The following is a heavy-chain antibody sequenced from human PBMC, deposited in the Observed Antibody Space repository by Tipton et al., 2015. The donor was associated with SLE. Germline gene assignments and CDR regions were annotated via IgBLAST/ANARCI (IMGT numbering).Heavy chain of an antibody. CDR1: GGSISHFY. V-gene: IGHV4-34*01. CDR2: VFRGGST. D-gene: IGHD2-2*01. J-gene: IGHJ6*02. CDR3: ARGCSSSTCEPFYFFGMDV. Sequence: TLSLTCSVSGGSISHFYWSWIRQPPGKGLEWIGEVFRGGSTNYSPSLESRVTITVDMSKNQFSLRLISVTAADTAVYYCARGCSSSTCEPFYFFGMDVWGQGTTVTVSS.